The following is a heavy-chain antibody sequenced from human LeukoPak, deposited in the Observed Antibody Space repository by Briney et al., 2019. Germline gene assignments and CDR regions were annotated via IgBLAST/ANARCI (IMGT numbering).Heavy chain of an antibody. CDR3: ARVEQQPRAVCGMDV. V-gene: IGHV3-48*02. CDR1: GFTFNTYS. D-gene: IGHD6-13*01. CDR2: ISSSSSTI. J-gene: IGHJ6*02. Sequence: GGSLRLSCAASGFTFNTYSMNWVRQAPGKGLEWVSHISSSSSTIYYADSVKGRFTISRDNAKTSLYLQMNSLRDEDRAVYYCARVEQQPRAVCGMDVWGPGTTVTVSS.